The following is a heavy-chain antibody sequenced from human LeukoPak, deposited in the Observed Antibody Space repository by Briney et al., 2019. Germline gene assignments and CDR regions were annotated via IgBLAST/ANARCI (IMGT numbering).Heavy chain of an antibody. Sequence: ASVKVSCKASGYTFTSYGVSWVRQAPGQGLEWMGWLSVYNGHTNYAQKFQGRVTMTTDTSTSTAYMELRSLRSDDTAVYYCARARSQNWFDPWGQGTLVTVSS. J-gene: IGHJ5*02. CDR1: GYTFTSYG. V-gene: IGHV1-18*01. CDR2: LSVYNGHT. CDR3: ARARSQNWFDP. D-gene: IGHD2/OR15-2a*01.